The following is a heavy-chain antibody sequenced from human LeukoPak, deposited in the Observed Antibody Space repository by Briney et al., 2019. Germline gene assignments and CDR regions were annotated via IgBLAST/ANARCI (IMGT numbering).Heavy chain of an antibody. CDR3: ARGGTMVRGVNALGNYGMDV. J-gene: IGHJ6*02. Sequence: ASVKVSCKASGYSFSTHDINWARQATGQGLEYMGWVNPNSGNTGYAQNFQGRVTMTRDTSTTTAYMELSNLRSDDTAVYYCARGGTMVRGVNALGNYGMDVWGQGTTVTVSS. CDR1: GYSFSTHD. D-gene: IGHD3-10*01. V-gene: IGHV1-8*01. CDR2: VNPNSGNT.